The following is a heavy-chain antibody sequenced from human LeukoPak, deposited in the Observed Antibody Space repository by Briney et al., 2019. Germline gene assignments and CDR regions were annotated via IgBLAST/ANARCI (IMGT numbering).Heavy chain of an antibody. J-gene: IGHJ6*03. CDR1: GFTFSSYS. V-gene: IGHV3-7*01. Sequence: GGSLRLSCAASGFTFSSYSMNWVRQGPGKGLEWVANIKQDGSEKYYVDSVKGRFTISRDNAKNSLYLQMNSLRAEDTAVYYCARVQRGYSYNPLGYYYYYMDVWGKGTTVTVSS. D-gene: IGHD5-18*01. CDR2: IKQDGSEK. CDR3: ARVQRGYSYNPLGYYYYYMDV.